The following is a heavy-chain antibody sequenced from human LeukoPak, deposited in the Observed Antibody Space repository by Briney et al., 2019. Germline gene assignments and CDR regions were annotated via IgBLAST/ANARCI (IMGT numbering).Heavy chain of an antibody. CDR1: GFTFSSYA. V-gene: IGHV3-30*04. CDR2: ISYDGSNK. J-gene: IGHJ6*03. Sequence: SGGSLRLSCAASGFTFSSYAMHWVRQAPGKGLEWVAVISYDGSNKYYADSVKGRFTISRDNSKNTLYLQMNSLRAEDTAVYYCARETSQKGAHYMDVWGKGTTITISS. CDR3: ARETSQKGAHYMDV. D-gene: IGHD3-16*01.